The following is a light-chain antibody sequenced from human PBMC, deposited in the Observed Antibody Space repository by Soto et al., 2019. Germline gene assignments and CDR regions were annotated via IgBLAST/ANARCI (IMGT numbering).Light chain of an antibody. V-gene: IGLV2-11*01. CDR1: SSDVGGYTS. Sequence: QSALTQPRSVSGSPGQSVTISCAGTSSDVGGYTSVSWYQQHPGKAPKVMIYAVTKRPSGVPDRFSGSKSGNTASLTISGLQDEDEADYYCSSYAGSYAYVFGTGTKLTVL. CDR3: SSYAGSYAYV. J-gene: IGLJ1*01. CDR2: AVT.